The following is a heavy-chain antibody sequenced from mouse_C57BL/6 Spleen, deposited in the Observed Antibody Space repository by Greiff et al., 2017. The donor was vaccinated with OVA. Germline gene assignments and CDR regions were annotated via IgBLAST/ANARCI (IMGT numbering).Heavy chain of an antibody. Sequence: EVQGPESGGGLVKPGGSLKLSCAASGFTFRSYAMSWVRQTPEQRLEWVATISDGCIYTYYPDNVKGRFTISRDNAKNNLYLQRSHLKSEDTAMYYCARVGGKGDAMDYWGQGTSVTVSS. J-gene: IGHJ4*01. CDR3: ARVGGKGDAMDY. CDR1: GFTFRSYA. V-gene: IGHV5-4*01. CDR2: ISDGCIYT. D-gene: IGHD1-1*02.